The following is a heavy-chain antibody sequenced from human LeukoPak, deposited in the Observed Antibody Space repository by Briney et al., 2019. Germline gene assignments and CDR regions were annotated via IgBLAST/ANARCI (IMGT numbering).Heavy chain of an antibody. CDR2: IRAYNGNT. D-gene: IGHD2-2*01. CDR1: GYTFTSYG. V-gene: IGHV1-18*01. Sequence: ASVKVSCKASGYTFTSYGISWVRQAPGQGLEWMGWIRAYNGNTTYAHKLQGRVTMTTDTSTSTAYMEVRSLRSDDTAVYYCARVGFQGYCSSTSCYSDAFDIWGQGTMVTVSS. J-gene: IGHJ3*02. CDR3: ARVGFQGYCSSTSCYSDAFDI.